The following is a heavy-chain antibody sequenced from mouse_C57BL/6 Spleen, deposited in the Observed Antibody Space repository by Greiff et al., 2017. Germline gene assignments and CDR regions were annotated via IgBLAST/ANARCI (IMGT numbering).Heavy chain of an antibody. CDR2: INPSSGYT. CDR1: GYTITSYT. CDR3: ASYGEACAY. Sequence: VQLQQSGAELARPGASVKMSCKASGYTITSYTMHWVKQRPGQGLEWIGYINPSSGYTKYNQKFKDKATLTADKSSSTAYMQLSSLTSEDSAVYYCASYGEACAYWGQGTLVTVSA. J-gene: IGHJ3*01. D-gene: IGHD2-13*01. V-gene: IGHV1-4*01.